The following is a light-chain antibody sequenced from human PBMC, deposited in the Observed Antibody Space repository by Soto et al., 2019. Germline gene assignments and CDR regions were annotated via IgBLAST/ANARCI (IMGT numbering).Light chain of an antibody. CDR2: DAS. V-gene: IGKV3-20*01. CDR3: QQYGTSTGT. J-gene: IGKJ1*01. Sequence: EIGLTQSPVTLSLSPVERSTLSCRASQSVSSNYLAWYQQKPGQAPRLLIYDASSRAPGIPDRFSGSGSGTDFALTISRLEPEDFAVYYCQQYGTSTGTFGQGTKVAIK. CDR1: QSVSSNY.